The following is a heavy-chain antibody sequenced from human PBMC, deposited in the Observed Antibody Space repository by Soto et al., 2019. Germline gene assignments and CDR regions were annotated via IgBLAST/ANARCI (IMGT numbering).Heavy chain of an antibody. V-gene: IGHV3-21*01. D-gene: IGHD6-19*01. CDR3: ARSGIAVAGFQDDY. Sequence: EVQLVESGGGLVKPGGSLRLSCAASGFTFSSYSMNWVRQAPGKGLEWVSSISSSSSYIYYADSVKGRFTISRDNAKNSLYLQMNSLRAEDTAVYYCARSGIAVAGFQDDYWGQGTLVTVSS. J-gene: IGHJ4*02. CDR1: GFTFSSYS. CDR2: ISSSSSYI.